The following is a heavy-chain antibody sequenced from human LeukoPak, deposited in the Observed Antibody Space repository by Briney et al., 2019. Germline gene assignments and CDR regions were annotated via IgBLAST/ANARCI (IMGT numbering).Heavy chain of an antibody. CDR2: INPSGGST. CDR3: ARTPWFGELLFYYFDY. J-gene: IGHJ4*02. V-gene: IGHV1-46*01. D-gene: IGHD3-10*01. CDR1: GYTFTSYY. Sequence: ASVKVSCEASGYTFTSYYMHWLRQAPGQGLEWMGIINPSGGSTNYAQKFHDRVTMTRDTSTRTVYMELSSLRSEDTAVYYCARTPWFGELLFYYFDYWGQGTLVTVSS.